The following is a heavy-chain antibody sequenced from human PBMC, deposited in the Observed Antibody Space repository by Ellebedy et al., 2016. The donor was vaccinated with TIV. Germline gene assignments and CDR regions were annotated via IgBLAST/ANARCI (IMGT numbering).Heavy chain of an antibody. CDR3: VRDVSSDGWGAFFDS. Sequence: PGGSLRLSCAAAGFTFSSYAMTWVRQAPGKGLEWVASISSGSSYIFYADSLKGRFTISRDNAKNSLYLQMNSLRAEDTAVYYCVRDVSSDGWGAFFDSWGQGTLVTVSS. CDR1: GFTFSSYA. D-gene: IGHD5-24*01. V-gene: IGHV3-21*01. J-gene: IGHJ4*02. CDR2: ISSGSSYI.